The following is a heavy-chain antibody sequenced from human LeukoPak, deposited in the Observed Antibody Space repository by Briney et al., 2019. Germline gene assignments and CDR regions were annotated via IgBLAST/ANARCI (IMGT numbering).Heavy chain of an antibody. J-gene: IGHJ4*02. D-gene: IGHD3-10*01. V-gene: IGHV1-46*03. CDR2: INPSGGST. CDR3: ARDRDYYGSGSYSILDY. CDR1: GYSFTTYY. Sequence: ASVKVSCKASGYSFTTYYMHWVRQAPGQGLEWMGIINPSGGSTSYAQEFQGRVTMTRDTSTSTVYTELSSLRSEDTAVYYCARDRDYYGSGSYSILDYWGQGTLVTVSS.